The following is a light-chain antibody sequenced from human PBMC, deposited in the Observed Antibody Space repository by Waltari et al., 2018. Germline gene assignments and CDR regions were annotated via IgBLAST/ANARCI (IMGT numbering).Light chain of an antibody. V-gene: IGLV3-19*01. J-gene: IGLJ3*02. CDR2: GTN. Sequence: QQRPGHVSVLVIDGTNNRPAWIPDRFSGSSSGNTASLTVTGAQAEDEADYYCNSRDSTGNHQGVFGGGTKLTVL. CDR3: NSRDSTGNHQGV.